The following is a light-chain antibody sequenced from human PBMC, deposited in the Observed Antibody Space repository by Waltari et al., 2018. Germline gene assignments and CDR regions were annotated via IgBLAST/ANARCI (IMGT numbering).Light chain of an antibody. CDR2: AAS. V-gene: IGKV1D-8*01. J-gene: IGKJ2*01. Sequence: VISMTQSPSFLSASTGDRVTISRRVGQDIGSSLAWYQQKPGKAPDLLIYAASTLKSGVPSRFSGSGSGKDFTLTISRMQSEDCATYYCQQYLTFPYTFGQGTKLEI. CDR1: QDIGSS. CDR3: QQYLTFPYT.